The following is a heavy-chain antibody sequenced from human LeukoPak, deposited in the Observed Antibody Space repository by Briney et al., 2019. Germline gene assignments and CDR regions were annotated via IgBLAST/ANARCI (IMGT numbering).Heavy chain of an antibody. Sequence: SETLSLTCTVSGYSISSGYYWGWIRQPPGKGLEWIGSIYHSGSTYYNPSLKSRVTISVDTSKNQFSLKLSSVTAADTAVYYCARLKYYYDSSGYYVSGAFDIWGQGTMVTVSS. CDR3: ARLKYYYDSSGYYVSGAFDI. CDR2: IYHSGST. J-gene: IGHJ3*02. V-gene: IGHV4-38-2*02. CDR1: GYSISSGYY. D-gene: IGHD3-22*01.